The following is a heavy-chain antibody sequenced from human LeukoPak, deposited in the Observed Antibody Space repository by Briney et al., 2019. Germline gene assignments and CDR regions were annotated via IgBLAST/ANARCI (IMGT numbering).Heavy chain of an antibody. D-gene: IGHD6-13*01. CDR3: ARESSSWYNAFDI. Sequence: GGSLRLSCAASGFTFSSYSMNWVRQAPGKGLEWVAIIKQDESEKYYVASVKGRFTISRDNAKNSLYLQMNSLRAEDTAVYYCARESSSWYNAFDIWGQGTMVTVSS. CDR1: GFTFSSYS. V-gene: IGHV3-7*01. CDR2: IKQDESEK. J-gene: IGHJ3*02.